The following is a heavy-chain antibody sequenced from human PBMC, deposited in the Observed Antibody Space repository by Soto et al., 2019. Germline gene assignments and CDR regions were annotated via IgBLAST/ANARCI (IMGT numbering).Heavy chain of an antibody. V-gene: IGHV4-59*01. D-gene: IGHD6-19*01. CDR3: ARAYSSGWYIFNY. CDR2: IYYSGST. CDR1: GGSISSYY. Sequence: PSETLSLTCTVSGGSISSYYWSWIRQPPGKGLEWIGYIYYSGSTNYNPSLKSRVTVSVDTSQNQFSLKLSSVTAADTAVYYCARAYSSGWYIFNYWGQGTLVTVSS. J-gene: IGHJ4*02.